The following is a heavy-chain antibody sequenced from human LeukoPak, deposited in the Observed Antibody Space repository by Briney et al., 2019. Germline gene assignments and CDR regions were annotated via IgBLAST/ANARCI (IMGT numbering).Heavy chain of an antibody. V-gene: IGHV1-18*01. J-gene: IGHJ3*02. Sequence: ASVKVSCKASGYTFTSYGISWVRQAPGQGLEWMEWISAYNGNTNYAQKLQGRVTMTTDTSTSTAYMELRSVRSDDTAVYYCAIPHLSWGYCRSTSCWDAFDIWGQGTMVTVSS. CDR1: GYTFTSYG. CDR3: AIPHLSWGYCRSTSCWDAFDI. D-gene: IGHD2-2*01. CDR2: ISAYNGNT.